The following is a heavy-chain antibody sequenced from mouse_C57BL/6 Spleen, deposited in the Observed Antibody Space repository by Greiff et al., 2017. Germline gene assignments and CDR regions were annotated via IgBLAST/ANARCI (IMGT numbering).Heavy chain of an antibody. V-gene: IGHV1-26*01. Sequence: VQLQQSGPELVKPGASVKISCTASGYTFTDYYMNWVKQSHGKSLEWIGDINPNNGGTSYNQKFKGTATLTVDKSSSTAYMELRSLTSEDSAVYDSAREGNYYDRGAMDYWGQGTSVTVSS. CDR3: AREGNYYDRGAMDY. D-gene: IGHD1-1*01. CDR1: GYTFTDYY. J-gene: IGHJ4*01. CDR2: INPNNGGT.